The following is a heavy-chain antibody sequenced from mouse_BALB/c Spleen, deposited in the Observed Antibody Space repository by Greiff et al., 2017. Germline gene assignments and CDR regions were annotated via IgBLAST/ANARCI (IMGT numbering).Heavy chain of an antibody. J-gene: IGHJ4*01. CDR3: ARGDYGSSYGAMDY. D-gene: IGHD1-1*01. V-gene: IGHV1-69*01. CDR1: GYTFTDYW. CDR2: IDTSDSYT. Sequence: VQLQQPGAELVLPGASVKMSCTASGYTFTDYWMHWVKQSPGQGLEWIGAIDTSDSYTSYNQKFKGKATLTVDESSSTAYMQLSSLTSEDSAVFYCARGDYGSSYGAMDYWGQGTSVTVSS.